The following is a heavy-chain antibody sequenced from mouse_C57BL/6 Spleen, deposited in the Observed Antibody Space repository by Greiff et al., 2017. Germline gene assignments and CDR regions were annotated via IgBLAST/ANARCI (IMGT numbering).Heavy chain of an antibody. J-gene: IGHJ3*01. CDR1: GYTFTDYY. Sequence: VQLQQSGPELVKPGASVKISCKASGYTFTDYYMNWVKQSHGKSLEWIGDINPNNGGTSYNQKFKGKATLTVDKSSSTAYMELRSLTSEDSAVYYCARKGGDGYYGFAYWGQGTLVTVSA. D-gene: IGHD2-3*01. CDR2: INPNNGGT. CDR3: ARKGGDGYYGFAY. V-gene: IGHV1-26*01.